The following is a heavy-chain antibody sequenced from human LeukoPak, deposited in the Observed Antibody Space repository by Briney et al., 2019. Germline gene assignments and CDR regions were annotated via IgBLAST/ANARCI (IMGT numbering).Heavy chain of an antibody. CDR3: AKEGYRAAGLYYFDY. CDR2: INHSGST. Sequence: SETLSLTCTVSGGSISSSSYYWSWIRQPPGKGLEWIGEINHSGSTNYNPSLKSRVTISVDTSKNQFSLKLSSVTAADTAVYYCAKEGYRAAGLYYFDYWGQGTLVTVSS. J-gene: IGHJ4*02. D-gene: IGHD5-12*01. CDR1: GGSISSSSYY. V-gene: IGHV4-39*07.